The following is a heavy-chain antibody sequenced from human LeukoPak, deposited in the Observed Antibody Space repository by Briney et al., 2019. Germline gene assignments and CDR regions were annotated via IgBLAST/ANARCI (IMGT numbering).Heavy chain of an antibody. D-gene: IGHD4-23*01. CDR3: ARTYLTPGSAFDY. V-gene: IGHV4-4*09. CDR2: IYASGST. J-gene: IGHJ4*02. CDR1: GGSITSYY. Sequence: PSETLSLTCTVSGGSITSYYWSWIRQPPGKGLEWVGYIYASGSTNYNPSLKSRVTMSVDTSKSQFSLNLSSVTAADTAVYYCARTYLTPGSAFDYWGEGTLVTVSS.